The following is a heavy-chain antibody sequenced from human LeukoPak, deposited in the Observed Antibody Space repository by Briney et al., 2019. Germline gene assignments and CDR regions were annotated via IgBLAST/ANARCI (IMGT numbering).Heavy chain of an antibody. D-gene: IGHD6-19*01. CDR2: ISGSGGST. J-gene: IGHJ4*02. CDR3: APDLISSGWSNYFDY. CDR1: GFTFSSYA. Sequence: QPGGSLRLSCAASGFTFSSYAMSWVRQAPGKGLEWVSAISGSGGSTYYADSVKGRFTISRDNSKNTLYLQMNSLRAEDTAVYYCAPDLISSGWSNYFDYWGQGTLVTVSS. V-gene: IGHV3-23*01.